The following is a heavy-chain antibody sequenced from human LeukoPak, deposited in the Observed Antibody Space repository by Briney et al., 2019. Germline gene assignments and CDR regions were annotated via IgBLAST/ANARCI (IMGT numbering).Heavy chain of an antibody. Sequence: PSETLSLTCAVYGGSFSGYYWSWIRQPPGKGLEWIGEINHSGSTNYNPSLKSRVTISVDTSKNQFSLKLSSVTAADTAVYYCARDKGKRDGYNFFDYWGQGTLVTVSS. CDR2: INHSGST. D-gene: IGHD5-24*01. CDR1: GGSFSGYY. J-gene: IGHJ4*02. V-gene: IGHV4-34*01. CDR3: ARDKGKRDGYNFFDY.